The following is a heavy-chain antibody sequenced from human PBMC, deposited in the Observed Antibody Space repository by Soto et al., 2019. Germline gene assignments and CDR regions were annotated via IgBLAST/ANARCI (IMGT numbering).Heavy chain of an antibody. CDR1: GYSFTSYW. CDR2: IDPSDSYT. CDR3: ARHFEPDIVVVVAATPENNNWFDP. Sequence: GESLKISCKGSGYSFTSYWISWVRQMPGKGLEWMGRIDPSDSYTNYSPSFQGHVTISADKSISTAYPQWSSLKASDTAMYYCARHFEPDIVVVVAATPENNNWFDPWGQGTLVTVSS. D-gene: IGHD2-15*01. V-gene: IGHV5-10-1*01. J-gene: IGHJ5*02.